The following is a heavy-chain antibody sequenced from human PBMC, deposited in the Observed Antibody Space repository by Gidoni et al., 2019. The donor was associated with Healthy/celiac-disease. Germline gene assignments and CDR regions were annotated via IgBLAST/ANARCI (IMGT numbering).Heavy chain of an antibody. J-gene: IGHJ6*02. CDR2: IWYDGSNK. Sequence: QVQLVESGGGVVQPGRSLRLSCAASGFPFSSYGMHWVRQAPGKGLEWVAVIWYDGSNKYYADSVKGRFTISRDNSKNTLYLQMNSLRAEDTAVYYCARDFGSYYYYGMDVWGQGTTVTVSS. CDR1: GFPFSSYG. CDR3: ARDFGSYYYYGMDV. V-gene: IGHV3-33*01. D-gene: IGHD3-10*01.